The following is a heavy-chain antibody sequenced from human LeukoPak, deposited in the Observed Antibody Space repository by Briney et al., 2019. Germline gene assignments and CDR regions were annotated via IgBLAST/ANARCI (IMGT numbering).Heavy chain of an antibody. CDR2: IYYSGGT. CDR3: ARGLDGSGREPFDY. Sequence: SETLSLTCTVSGGSISSYYWSWIRQPPGKGLEWIGYIYYSGGTNYNPSLKSRVTISVDTSKNQFSLKLSSVTAADTAVYYCARGLDGSGREPFDYWGQGTLVTVSS. V-gene: IGHV4-59*01. CDR1: GGSISSYY. D-gene: IGHD3-10*01. J-gene: IGHJ4*02.